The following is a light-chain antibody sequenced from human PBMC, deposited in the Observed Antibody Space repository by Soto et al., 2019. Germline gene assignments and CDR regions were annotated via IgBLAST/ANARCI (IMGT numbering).Light chain of an antibody. CDR1: QGIGKS. Sequence: DIQMTQSPPSLSASVGDRVTITCRASQGIGKSLAWYQQKPGTVPKLLIYSASTLQSGVPSRFSGSGSGTDFTLTISSLQPEDVAAYYCQKYNTVPATFGQGTRLEIK. V-gene: IGKV1-27*01. J-gene: IGKJ5*01. CDR2: SAS. CDR3: QKYNTVPAT.